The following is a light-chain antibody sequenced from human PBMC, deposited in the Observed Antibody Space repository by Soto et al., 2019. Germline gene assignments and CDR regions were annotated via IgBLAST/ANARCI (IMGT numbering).Light chain of an antibody. V-gene: IGLV2-14*01. CDR1: ASDVGGYNY. CDR2: AVS. J-gene: IGLJ1*01. Sequence: QSVPTQPASVSGSPGQSITISCTGTASDVGGYNYVSWYQQHPGKAPKLMIHAVSNRPSGISSRFSGSKSGNTASLTISGLQSEDEADYFCCSYTSRTTYVFGTGTKVTVL. CDR3: CSYTSRTTYV.